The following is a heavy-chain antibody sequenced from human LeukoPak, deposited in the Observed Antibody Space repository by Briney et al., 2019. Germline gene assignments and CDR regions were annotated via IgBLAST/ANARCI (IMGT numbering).Heavy chain of an antibody. CDR2: IYTSGST. J-gene: IGHJ4*02. V-gene: IGHV4-61*02. CDR1: GNSISSGDNY. D-gene: IGHD6-13*01. CDR3: AREPSSSWIDY. Sequence: SQTLSLTCTVSGNSISSGDNYWSWIRQPAGKGLEWIGRIYTSGSTNYNPSLKSRVTMSVDTSKNQFSLKLSPVTAADTAVYYCAREPSSSWIDYWGQGTLVTVSS.